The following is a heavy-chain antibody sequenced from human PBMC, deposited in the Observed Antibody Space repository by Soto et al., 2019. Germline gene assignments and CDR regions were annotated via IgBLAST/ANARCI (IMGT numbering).Heavy chain of an antibody. V-gene: IGHV1-69*06. D-gene: IGHD6-19*01. CDR1: GGTFNSYI. CDR3: ARLSPKGWYFPGVEY. J-gene: IGHJ4*01. Sequence: QVQLEQSAAEVKKPGSSVKVSCKSSGGTFNSYIISWVRKAPGQGLEWMGGIIPVSGKVNYGQKFQDRVTITADTSTTTSYVELRSLTSEDTAVYFCARLSPKGWYFPGVEYWGQGTLVTVSA. CDR2: IIPVSGKV.